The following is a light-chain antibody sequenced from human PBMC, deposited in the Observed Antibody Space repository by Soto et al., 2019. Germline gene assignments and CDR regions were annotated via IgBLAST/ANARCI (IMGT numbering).Light chain of an antibody. V-gene: IGLV2-23*01. Sequence: QSVLTQPASVSGSPGQSITLSCTGTSSDLGSYSLVSWYQQHPGKAPKLMIYEGSKRPSGVSYRFSGSKSGNTASLTISGLQAEDEADYYCSSFTSTNTHVFGSGTKVTVL. CDR2: EGS. CDR1: SSDLGSYSL. J-gene: IGLJ1*01. CDR3: SSFTSTNTHV.